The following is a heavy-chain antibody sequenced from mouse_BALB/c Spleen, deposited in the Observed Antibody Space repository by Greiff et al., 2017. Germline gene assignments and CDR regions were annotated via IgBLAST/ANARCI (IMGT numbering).Heavy chain of an antibody. V-gene: IGHV3-8*02. CDR3: ARTHYYGSSLYYFDY. CDR2: ISYSGST. Sequence: VQLKQSGPSLVKPSQTLSLTCSVTGDSITSGYWNWIRKFPGNKLEYMGYISYSGSTYYNPSLKSRISITRDTSKNQYYLQLNSVTTEDTATYYCARTHYYGSSLYYFDYWGQGTTLTVSS. D-gene: IGHD1-1*01. J-gene: IGHJ2*01. CDR1: GDSITSGY.